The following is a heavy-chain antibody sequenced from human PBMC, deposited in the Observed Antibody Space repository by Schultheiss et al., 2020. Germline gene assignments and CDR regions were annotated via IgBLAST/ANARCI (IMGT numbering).Heavy chain of an antibody. CDR1: GYTFTSYG. CDR2: INPNSGGT. Sequence: ASVKVSCKASGYTFTSYGISWVRQAPGQGLEWMGWINPNSGGTNYAQKFQGWVTMTRDTSISTAYMELSRLRSDDTAVYYCAREAGGFDYWGQGTLVTVSS. CDR3: AREAGGFDY. V-gene: IGHV1-2*04. D-gene: IGHD3-10*01. J-gene: IGHJ4*02.